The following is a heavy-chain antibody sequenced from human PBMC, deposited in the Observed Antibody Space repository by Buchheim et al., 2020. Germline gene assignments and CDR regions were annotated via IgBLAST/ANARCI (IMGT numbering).Heavy chain of an antibody. V-gene: IGHV4-34*01. CDR2: INHSGST. Sequence: QVQLQQWGAGLLKPSETLSLTCAVYGGSFSGYYWSWIRQPPGKGLEWIGEINHSGSTNYNPSLKSRVTISVDTTKNQLSLKLSSVTAADTAVYYCARGWGYCSSTSCYYDYWGQGTL. CDR3: ARGWGYCSSTSCYYDY. CDR1: GGSFSGYY. D-gene: IGHD2-2*01. J-gene: IGHJ4*02.